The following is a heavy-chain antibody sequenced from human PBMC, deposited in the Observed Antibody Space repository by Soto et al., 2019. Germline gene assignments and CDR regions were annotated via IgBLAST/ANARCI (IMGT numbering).Heavy chain of an antibody. CDR1: GFAFSNYW. Sequence: GGSLRLSCAASGFAFSNYWMHWVRQGPGKGLVWVSRINPAGTTTNFADSVKGRFTMSRDSAKSTLYLQMDSLRIEDTALYYCVKSSTGTYGLFDYWGQGVLVTVSS. D-gene: IGHD3-10*01. J-gene: IGHJ4*02. V-gene: IGHV3-74*01. CDR2: INPAGTTT. CDR3: VKSSTGTYGLFDY.